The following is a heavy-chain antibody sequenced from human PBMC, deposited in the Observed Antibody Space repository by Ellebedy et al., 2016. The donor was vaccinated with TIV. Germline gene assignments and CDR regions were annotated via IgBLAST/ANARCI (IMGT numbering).Heavy chain of an antibody. D-gene: IGHD3-22*01. V-gene: IGHV3-23*01. J-gene: IGHJ4*02. CDR1: GFTFTRYA. CDR3: AKGRGGGSDTSAPRYYFDY. Sequence: PGGSLRLSCAASGFTFTRYAMTWVRQAPGKGLAWVSGIVGGGGGIFYADSVKGRFTISRDNSKKTLYLQMNSLRAEDTAVYYCAKGRGGGSDTSAPRYYFDYWGLGTLVTVSS. CDR2: IVGGGGGI.